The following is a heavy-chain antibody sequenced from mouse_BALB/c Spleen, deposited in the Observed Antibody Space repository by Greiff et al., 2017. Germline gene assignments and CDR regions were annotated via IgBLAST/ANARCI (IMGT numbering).Heavy chain of an antibody. V-gene: IGHV2-9*02. J-gene: IGHJ1*01. CDR2: IWAGGST. CDR1: GFSLTSYG. Sequence: VKLMESGPGLVAPSQSLSITCTVSGFSLTSYGVHWVRQPPGKGLEWLGVIWAGGSTNYNSALMSRLSISKDNSKSQVFLKMNSLQTDDTAMYYCARDRYYGSSYNWYLDFWGEGTTVTVSS. CDR3: ARDRYYGSSYNWYLDF. D-gene: IGHD1-1*01.